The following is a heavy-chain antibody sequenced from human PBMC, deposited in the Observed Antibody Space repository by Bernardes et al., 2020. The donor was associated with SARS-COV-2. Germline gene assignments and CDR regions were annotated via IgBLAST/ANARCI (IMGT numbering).Heavy chain of an antibody. Sequence: SETLSLTCTVSGGYINAAYWSWIRQSPGRGLEWMGYVYRTGGGATYNPSLRSRVTISLDMSTNQSSLKLGAVTAADTAVYYCATPREAYGSGSYYTFDYWGQGTLVTVSS. CDR1: GGYINAAY. CDR3: ATPREAYGSGSYYTFDY. CDR2: VYRTGGGA. V-gene: IGHV4-59*01. J-gene: IGHJ4*02. D-gene: IGHD3-10*01.